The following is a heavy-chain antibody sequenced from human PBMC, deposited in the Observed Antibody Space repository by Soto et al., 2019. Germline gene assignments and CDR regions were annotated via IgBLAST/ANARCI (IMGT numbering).Heavy chain of an antibody. Sequence: QVQLVQSGAEVKKPGSSVKVSCKASGGTFSSYAISWVRQAPGQGLEWMGGIIPIFGTANYAQKFQGRVTITADKSTSTAYMELSSLRSEDTAVYYCARSGGSGYDGWWFTGTKYYGMDVWGQGTTVTVSS. J-gene: IGHJ6*02. CDR3: ARSGGSGYDGWWFTGTKYYGMDV. D-gene: IGHD5-12*01. CDR1: GGTFSSYA. V-gene: IGHV1-69*06. CDR2: IIPIFGTA.